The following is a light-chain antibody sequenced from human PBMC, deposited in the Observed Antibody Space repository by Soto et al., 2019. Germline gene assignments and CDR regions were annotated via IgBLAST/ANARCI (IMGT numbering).Light chain of an antibody. Sequence: QSVLTQPPAVSAARGQKVTISCSGSSSNIGNNFVTWYQQLPGTAPKLLIYDNNKRPSGIPDLFSGSQSGTSATLGITGLQTGDEAVYYCGSWDRSLTYVFGTGIKVTVL. V-gene: IGLV1-51*01. CDR2: DNN. CDR3: GSWDRSLTYV. J-gene: IGLJ1*01. CDR1: SSNIGNNF.